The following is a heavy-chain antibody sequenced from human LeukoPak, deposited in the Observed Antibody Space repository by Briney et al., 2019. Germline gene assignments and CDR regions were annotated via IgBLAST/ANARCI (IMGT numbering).Heavy chain of an antibody. D-gene: IGHD2/OR15-2a*01. CDR3: TTFYHEYSPY. J-gene: IGHJ4*02. Sequence: PGGSLRLSCAASGFSFMNAWMIWVRQAPGKGLEWVGRIKSNADGGTPDYAAPARGRFTISRDDSKNTLHLQMNSLKTEDTAVYYCTTFYHEYSPYWGRGTLVTVSS. V-gene: IGHV3-15*01. CDR1: GFSFMNAW. CDR2: IKSNADGGTP.